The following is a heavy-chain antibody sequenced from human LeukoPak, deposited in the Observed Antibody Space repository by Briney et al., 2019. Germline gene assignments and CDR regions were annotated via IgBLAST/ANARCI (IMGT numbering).Heavy chain of an antibody. V-gene: IGHV5-10-1*01. Sequence: TGASLQISCEGAGYIFTSYWISWVRQLPGKGLEWMGRIDPSDSYTNYSPSFQGHVTISADKSISTAYLQWSSLKVSDTAMYYCATFEGNDAFDIWGQGTMVTVSS. J-gene: IGHJ3*02. CDR2: IDPSDSYT. CDR1: GYIFTSYW. CDR3: ATFEGNDAFDI.